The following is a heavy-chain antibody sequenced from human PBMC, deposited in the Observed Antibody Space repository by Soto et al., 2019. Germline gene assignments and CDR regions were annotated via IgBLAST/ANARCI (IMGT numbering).Heavy chain of an antibody. J-gene: IGHJ5*02. V-gene: IGHV1-69*13. CDR2: IIPIFGTA. Sequence: GASVKVSCKASGGTFSSYAISWLRQAPGQGLEWMGGIIPIFGTANYAQKFQGRVTITADESTSTAYMELSSLRSEDTAVYYCARVVTYYYDSSGYPTWGQGTLVTVSS. CDR1: GGTFSSYA. D-gene: IGHD3-22*01. CDR3: ARVVTYYYDSSGYPT.